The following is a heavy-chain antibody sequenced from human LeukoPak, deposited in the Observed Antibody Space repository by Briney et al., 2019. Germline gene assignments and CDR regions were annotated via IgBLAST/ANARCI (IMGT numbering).Heavy chain of an antibody. CDR1: GFTFSSYE. CDR2: ISSSGSTI. J-gene: IGHJ5*02. V-gene: IGHV3-48*03. Sequence: GGSLRLSCAASGFTFSSYEMNWVRQAPGKGLEWVSYISSSGSTIYYADSVKGRFTISRDNAKNSLYLQMNSPRAEDTAIYYCAKDRGDYTNWFDPWGQGTLVTVSS. D-gene: IGHD4-17*01. CDR3: AKDRGDYTNWFDP.